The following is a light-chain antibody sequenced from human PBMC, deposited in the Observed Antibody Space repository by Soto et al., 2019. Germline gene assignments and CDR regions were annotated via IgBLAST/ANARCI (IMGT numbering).Light chain of an antibody. CDR1: QSISVA. CDR2: DTS. CDR3: QQYNPYSMWT. Sequence: DIQMTQTPSTLSASVGDRVAITCRASQSISVAVAWYQQKPGKAPKLLIFDTSSLESGVPSRFSGSGSGTEFTLTISSLQPDDFATYYCQQYNPYSMWTFGQGTNAEIK. V-gene: IGKV1-5*01. J-gene: IGKJ1*01.